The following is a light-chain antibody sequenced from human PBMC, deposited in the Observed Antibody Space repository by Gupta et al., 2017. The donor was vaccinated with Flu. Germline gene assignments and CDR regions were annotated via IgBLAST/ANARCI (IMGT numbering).Light chain of an antibody. V-gene: IGLV1-44*01. CDR1: SFNIGSNA. CDR2: KNN. CDR3: AAWDDSLNGWV. Sequence: SVPPPCSGSSFNIGSNAVNRYQQLPGTAPKLLIYKNNQRPSGVPDRFSGSESGTSASLDISGLQSEDEADYYCAAWDDSLNGWVFGGGTKLTVL. J-gene: IGLJ3*02.